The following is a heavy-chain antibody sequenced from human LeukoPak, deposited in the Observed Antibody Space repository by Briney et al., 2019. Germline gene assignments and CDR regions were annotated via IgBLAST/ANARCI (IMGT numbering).Heavy chain of an antibody. J-gene: IGHJ4*02. CDR2: INPDSGGT. CDR3: ARGPNWGLDY. CDR1: GYTFTGYY. Sequence: GASVKVSCKASGYTFTGYYIHLVRQAPGQGLEWMGWINPDSGGTIYVQKFQGRVTMTRDSPISTVYMELSRLSSDDTAVYYCARGPNWGLDYWGQGTLVTVSS. D-gene: IGHD7-27*01. V-gene: IGHV1-2*02.